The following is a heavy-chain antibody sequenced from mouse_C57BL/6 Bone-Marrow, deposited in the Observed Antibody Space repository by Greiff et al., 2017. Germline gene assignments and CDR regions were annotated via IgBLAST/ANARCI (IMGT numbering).Heavy chain of an antibody. V-gene: IGHV1-69*01. Sequence: VQLQQPGAELVMPGASVKLSCKASGYTFTSYWMHWVKQRPGQGLEWIGEIDPSDSYTNYNQKFKGKSTLTVDKSSSAAYMQLSSLTSEDSAVYYCAREGLSWDYFDYWGQGTTLTVSS. CDR3: AREGLSWDYFDY. D-gene: IGHD3-3*01. CDR2: IDPSDSYT. CDR1: GYTFTSYW. J-gene: IGHJ2*01.